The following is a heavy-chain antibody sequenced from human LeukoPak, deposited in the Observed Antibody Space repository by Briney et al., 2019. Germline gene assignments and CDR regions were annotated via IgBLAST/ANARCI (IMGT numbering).Heavy chain of an antibody. V-gene: IGHV3-53*01. J-gene: IGHJ4*02. Sequence: GGSLRLSCAASVFTVSSNYMSWVSQAPGKGLEWGSVIYSCCSTYYVDVVQGSLNISRDNYKNTLYLQMNSLRAEDTDVYYCARISHGWFDYWGQGTLVTVSS. CDR1: VFTVSSNY. D-gene: IGHD6-19*01. CDR3: ARISHGWFDY. CDR2: IYSCCST.